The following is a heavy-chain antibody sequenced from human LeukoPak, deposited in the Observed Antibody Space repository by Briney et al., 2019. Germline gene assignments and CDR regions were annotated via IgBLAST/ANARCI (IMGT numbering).Heavy chain of an antibody. V-gene: IGHV3-11*01. CDR1: GFTFGDYA. Sequence: GGSLRLSCTASGFTFGDYAMSWIRQAPGKGLEWVSYISSSGSTIYYADSVKGRFTISRDNAKNSLYLQMNSLRAEDTAVYYCARVTIFGVVITYGMDVWGQGTTVTVSS. D-gene: IGHD3-3*01. CDR3: ARVTIFGVVITYGMDV. J-gene: IGHJ6*02. CDR2: ISSSGSTI.